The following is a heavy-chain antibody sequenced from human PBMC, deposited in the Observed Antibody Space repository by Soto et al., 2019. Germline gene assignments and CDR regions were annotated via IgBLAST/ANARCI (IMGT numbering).Heavy chain of an antibody. Sequence: GGSLRLSCAASGFTFSSYGMHWVRQAPGKGLEWVAVIWYDGSNKYYADSVKGRFTISRDNSKNTLYLQMNSLRAEDTAVYYCARQGSLFGHYGMDVWGQGTTVTVSS. V-gene: IGHV3-33*01. CDR3: ARQGSLFGHYGMDV. CDR1: GFTFSSYG. CDR2: IWYDGSNK. D-gene: IGHD3-3*01. J-gene: IGHJ6*02.